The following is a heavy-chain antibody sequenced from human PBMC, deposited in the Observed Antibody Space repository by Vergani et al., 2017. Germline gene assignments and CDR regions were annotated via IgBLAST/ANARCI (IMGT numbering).Heavy chain of an antibody. CDR2: INTKTGRP. J-gene: IGHJ4*02. CDR1: GYTFTNHI. CDR3: ARGDDSSGRKGDY. V-gene: IGHV7-4-1*02. Sequence: QVQLVQSGSELKKPGASVKVSCKASGYTFTNHILNWVRQAPGQRPEWMGWINTKTGRPTYAPGFTGRFVFSLDTSVSTAHLHISGLKADDTAVYYCARGDDSSGRKGDYWGQGTLVTVSS. D-gene: IGHD3-22*01.